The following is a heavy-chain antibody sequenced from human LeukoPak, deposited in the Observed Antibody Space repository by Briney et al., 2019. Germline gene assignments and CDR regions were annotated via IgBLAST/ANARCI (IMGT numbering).Heavy chain of an antibody. CDR2: ISYDGSNK. J-gene: IGHJ4*02. CDR3: ARDSANVVGAKSIFDY. V-gene: IGHV3-30*04. Sequence: GGSLRLSCAASGFTFSNYAMHWVRQAPGGGLEWVAVISYDGSNKYYADSVKGRFTISRDNAKNSLHLQMSSLRAEDTAVYYCARDSANVVGAKSIFDYWGQGALVTVSS. D-gene: IGHD1-26*01. CDR1: GFTFSNYA.